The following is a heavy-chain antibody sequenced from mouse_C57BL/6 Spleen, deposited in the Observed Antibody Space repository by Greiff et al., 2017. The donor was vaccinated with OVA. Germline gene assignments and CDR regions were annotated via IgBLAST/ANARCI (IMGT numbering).Heavy chain of an antibody. Sequence: VQLQQPGAELVRPGSSVKLSCKASGYTFTSYWMDWVKQRPGQGLEWIGNIYPSDSETHYNQKFKDKATLTVDKASSTAYMQLSSLTSDDSAVYYCARGSIYDYDGPSDYWGQGTSVTVSS. CDR2: IYPSDSET. J-gene: IGHJ4*01. CDR3: ARGSIYDYDGPSDY. V-gene: IGHV1-61*01. D-gene: IGHD2-4*01. CDR1: GYTFTSYW.